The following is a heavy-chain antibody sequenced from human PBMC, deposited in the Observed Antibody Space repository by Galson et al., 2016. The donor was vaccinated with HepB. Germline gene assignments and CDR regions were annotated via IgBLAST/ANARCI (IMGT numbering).Heavy chain of an antibody. CDR2: IIPIVDSA. D-gene: IGHD3-16*01. CDR1: GGTFSSYL. V-gene: IGHV1-69*06. Sequence: SVKVSCKASGGTFSSYLISWLRQAPGQGLEWMGGIIPIVDSANYAQKFRGRVTITADKTTGTAYMELRSLRSEDTAVYYCAREGDGAYFDYWGQGTLVSVSS. J-gene: IGHJ4*02. CDR3: AREGDGAYFDY.